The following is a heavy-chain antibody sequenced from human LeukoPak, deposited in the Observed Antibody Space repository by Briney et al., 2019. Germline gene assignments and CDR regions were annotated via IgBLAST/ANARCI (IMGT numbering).Heavy chain of an antibody. CDR2: FYYSRTT. CDR1: GGSISRGGYY. D-gene: IGHD3-22*01. V-gene: IGHV4-31*03. J-gene: IGHJ4*02. Sequence: SETLSLTCTVSGGSISRGGYYWNWIRQHPREGLEWIGYFYYSRTTSYNPSLKSRATISVDTSNNQFSLMLSSVTAADTAVYYCARGYDSSAYYPFNYWGQGTLVTVSS. CDR3: ARGYDSSAYYPFNY.